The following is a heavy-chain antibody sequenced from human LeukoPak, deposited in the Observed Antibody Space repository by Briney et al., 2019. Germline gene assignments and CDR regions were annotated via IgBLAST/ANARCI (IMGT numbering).Heavy chain of an antibody. CDR3: ARVPYSSGWCLYPDPKYYFDY. J-gene: IGHJ4*02. D-gene: IGHD6-19*01. Sequence: ASVKVSCKASGYTFTDYYMHWVRQAPGQGLEWMGWINPNSGGTNYAQKFQGRVTMTRDTSISTAYMELSRLRSDDTAVYYCARVPYSSGWCLYPDPKYYFDYWGQGTLVTVSS. CDR1: GYTFTDYY. CDR2: INPNSGGT. V-gene: IGHV1-2*02.